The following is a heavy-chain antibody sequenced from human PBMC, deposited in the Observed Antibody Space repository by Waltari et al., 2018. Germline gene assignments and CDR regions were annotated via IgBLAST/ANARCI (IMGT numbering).Heavy chain of an antibody. D-gene: IGHD6-19*01. CDR3: AIASQDGEWLGGGQYFQH. J-gene: IGHJ1*01. CDR1: GGSISSSNW. CDR2: IYHSGST. V-gene: IGHV4-4*02. Sequence: QVQLQESGPGLVKPSGTLSLTCAVSGGSISSSNWWSWVRQPPGKGLEWIGAIYHSGSTNSNPSLKSGVTISVDKSKNQFSRKLSSVTAADTAVYYWAIASQDGEWLGGGQYFQHWGQGTLVTVSS.